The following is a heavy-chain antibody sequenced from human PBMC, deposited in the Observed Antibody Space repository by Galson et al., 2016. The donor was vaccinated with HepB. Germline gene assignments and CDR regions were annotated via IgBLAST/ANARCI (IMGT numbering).Heavy chain of an antibody. CDR1: GFTFDDYG. D-gene: IGHD3-10*01. J-gene: IGHJ4*02. CDR3: ARGYGSDPLDY. CDR2: TTWNGGRK. Sequence: SLRLSCAASGFTFDDYGMSWVRQAPRKGLEWVSGTTWNGGRKGYADSVKGRFTISRDNAKNSLYLQMNSLRAEDTALYYCARGYGSDPLDYWGQGTLVTVSS. V-gene: IGHV3-20*04.